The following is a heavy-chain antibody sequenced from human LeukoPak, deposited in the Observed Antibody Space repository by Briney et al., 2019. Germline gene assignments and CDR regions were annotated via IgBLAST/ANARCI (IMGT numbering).Heavy chain of an antibody. CDR1: GFTFSSYG. Sequence: PGRSLRLSCAASGFTFSSYGMHWVRQALGKGLEWVAVIWYDGSNKYYADSVKGRFTISRDNSKNTLYLQMNSLRAEDTAVYYCARDWCSSTSCYFYYYGMDVWGQGTTVTVSS. D-gene: IGHD2-2*01. J-gene: IGHJ6*02. CDR3: ARDWCSSTSCYFYYYGMDV. V-gene: IGHV3-33*01. CDR2: IWYDGSNK.